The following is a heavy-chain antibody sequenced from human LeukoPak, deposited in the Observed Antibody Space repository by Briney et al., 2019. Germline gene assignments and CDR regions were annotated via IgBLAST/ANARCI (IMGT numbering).Heavy chain of an antibody. CDR1: GGSFIGYY. D-gene: IGHD3-9*01. CDR3: ARGIRYFDWFYYYGMDV. Sequence: PSETTSLTCAVYGGSFIGYYWSWIRQPPEKVLEWIGEINHRGSTNYNPSLKSRVTISVDTSKTQLSLKLSSVTAADTAVYYGARGIRYFDWFYYYGMDVWGKGTTVTVSS. J-gene: IGHJ6*04. V-gene: IGHV4-34*01. CDR2: INHRGST.